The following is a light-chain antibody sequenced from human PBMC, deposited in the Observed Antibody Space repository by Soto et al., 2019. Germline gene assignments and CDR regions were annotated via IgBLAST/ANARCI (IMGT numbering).Light chain of an antibody. CDR2: AAS. CDR3: LQHTSYPWT. V-gene: IGKV1-17*01. CDR1: QGIGND. J-gene: IGKJ1*01. Sequence: DIQMTQSPSSLSASVGDRVTITCRASQGIGNDLGWFQQKPGKAPKRLIYAASSLQSGVPSRFSGSGSGTEFTITISRLQPEDFVTYCCLQHTSYPWTFGQGTKVEIK.